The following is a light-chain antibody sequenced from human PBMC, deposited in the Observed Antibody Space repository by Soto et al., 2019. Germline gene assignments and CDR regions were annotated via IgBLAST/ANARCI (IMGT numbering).Light chain of an antibody. V-gene: IGKV3-20*01. CDR3: QQYGSSPPLT. CDR2: GAS. CDR1: QSVSSS. J-gene: IGKJ4*01. Sequence: EIVLTQSPGTLSLSPGERATLSCRASQSVSSSLAWYQQKPGQAPRLLIHGASSRATGIPDRFSGSGSGTDLTLTISRLEPEDFAVYYCQQYGSSPPLTFGGGTKVEIK.